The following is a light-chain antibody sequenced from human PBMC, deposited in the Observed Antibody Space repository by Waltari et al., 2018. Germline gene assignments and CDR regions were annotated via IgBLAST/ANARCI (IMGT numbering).Light chain of an antibody. CDR1: QSISHW. Sequence: DIQMTQSPSTLSASVGDSVTITCRASQSISHWLAWYQQKPGKAPKLLSSKASSLEKEVPARFSGSGSGTEFTLTITNLQPDDFATFYCQRYDDYPPTFGGGTKVEIK. J-gene: IGKJ4*01. CDR2: KAS. V-gene: IGKV1-5*03. CDR3: QRYDDYPPT.